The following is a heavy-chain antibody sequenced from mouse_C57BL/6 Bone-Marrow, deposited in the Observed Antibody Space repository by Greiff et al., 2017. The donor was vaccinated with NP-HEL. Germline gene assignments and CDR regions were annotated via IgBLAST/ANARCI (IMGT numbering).Heavy chain of an antibody. CDR1: GYTFTSYW. Sequence: VQLQQPGAELVKPGASVKLSCKASGYTFTSYWMHWVKQRPGQGLEWIGMIHPNSGSTNYNEKFKSKATLTVDKSSSTAYMQLSSLTSEDSAVYYCEIYYYGSSYDYFDYWGQGTTLTVSS. V-gene: IGHV1-64*01. CDR2: IHPNSGST. J-gene: IGHJ2*01. D-gene: IGHD1-1*01. CDR3: EIYYYGSSYDYFDY.